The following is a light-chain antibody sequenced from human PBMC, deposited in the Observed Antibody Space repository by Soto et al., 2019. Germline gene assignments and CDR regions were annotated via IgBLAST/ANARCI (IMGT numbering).Light chain of an antibody. CDR1: QSISSY. CDR3: QQSYSTPWT. V-gene: IGKV1-39*01. Sequence: DIQMTQSPSSLSASVGDRVTITCRASQSISSYLNWYQQKPGKAPKLLIYAASSLQSGLPSRFSGSGSVTDFTLTISSLQPEDFATYYCQQSYSTPWTFGQGTKVDIK. J-gene: IGKJ1*01. CDR2: AAS.